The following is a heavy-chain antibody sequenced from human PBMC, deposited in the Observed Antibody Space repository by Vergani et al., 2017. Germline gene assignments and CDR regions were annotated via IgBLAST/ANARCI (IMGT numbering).Heavy chain of an antibody. Sequence: EVQLLESGGGLVQPGGSLRLSCAASGFTFSSYAMSWVRQAPGKGLEWVSAISGSGGSTYYADSVKGRFTISRDNSKNTLYLQMNSLRAEDTAVYYCAWMGSPYYYYYMDVWGKGTKVTVSS. V-gene: IGHV3-23*01. CDR2: ISGSGGST. CDR3: AWMGSPYYYYYMDV. D-gene: IGHD2-2*03. CDR1: GFTFSSYA. J-gene: IGHJ6*03.